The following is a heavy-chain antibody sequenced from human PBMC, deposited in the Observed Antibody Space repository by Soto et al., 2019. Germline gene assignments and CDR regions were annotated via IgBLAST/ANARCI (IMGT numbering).Heavy chain of an antibody. CDR2: ISDSGST. Sequence: EVQLLESGGALVQPGGSLRLSCAASGFNFSNHAMNWVRQAPGKGLEWVSTISDSGSTYYADSVKGRFTISRDNPKNTLYLQMNSLRAEDTAVYYCARDPGGHYCTSTSCLYFVDHWGQGTLVIVSS. CDR3: ARDPGGHYCTSTSCLYFVDH. CDR1: GFNFSNHA. J-gene: IGHJ4*02. V-gene: IGHV3-23*01. D-gene: IGHD2-2*01.